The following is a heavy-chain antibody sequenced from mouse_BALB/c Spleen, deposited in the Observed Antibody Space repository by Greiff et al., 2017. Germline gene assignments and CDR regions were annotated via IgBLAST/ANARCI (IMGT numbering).Heavy chain of an antibody. CDR1: GYTFTDYN. Sequence: VQLQQSGPELVKPGASVKISCKASGYTFTDYNMHWVKQSHGKSLEWIGYIYPYNGGTGYNQKFKSKATLTVDNSSSTAYMELRSLTSEDSAVYYCERKTATTGAGGYAMDYWGQGTSVTVSS. D-gene: IGHD1-2*01. J-gene: IGHJ4*01. CDR3: ERKTATTGAGGYAMDY. CDR2: IYPYNGGT. V-gene: IGHV1S29*02.